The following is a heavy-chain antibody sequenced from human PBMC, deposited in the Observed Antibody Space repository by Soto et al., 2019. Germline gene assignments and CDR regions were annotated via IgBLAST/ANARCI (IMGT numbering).Heavy chain of an antibody. CDR2: INAGNGNT. J-gene: IGHJ4*02. Sequence: ASVKVSCKASGYTFTSYALHWVCQAPGQRLEWMGWINAGNGNTKYSQKFQGRVTITRDTSASTAYMELSSLRSEDTAVYYCARVIDILTPFDYWGQGTLVTVSS. CDR3: ARVIDILTPFDY. CDR1: GYTFTSYA. V-gene: IGHV1-3*01. D-gene: IGHD3-9*01.